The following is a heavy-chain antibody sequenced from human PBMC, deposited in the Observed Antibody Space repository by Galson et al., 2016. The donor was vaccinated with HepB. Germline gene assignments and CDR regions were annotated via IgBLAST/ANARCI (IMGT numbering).Heavy chain of an antibody. CDR1: GGSMTTYY. CDR2: IYYSGST. V-gene: IGHV4-59*01. CDR3: ARIDYSGTRFDP. D-gene: IGHD1-26*01. Sequence: SETLSLTCTVSGGSMTTYYWSWIRQTPGKGLAWIGSIYYSGSTNYNPSLKSRATISVDTSKNQFSLRLSSVTAADTAVYYCARIDYSGTRFDPWGQGTLVTVSA. J-gene: IGHJ5*02.